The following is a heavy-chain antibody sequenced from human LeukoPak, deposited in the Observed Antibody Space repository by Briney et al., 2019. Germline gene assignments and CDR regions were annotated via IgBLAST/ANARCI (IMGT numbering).Heavy chain of an antibody. V-gene: IGHV3-74*01. J-gene: IGHJ4*02. CDR2: INSDGSST. D-gene: IGHD5-12*01. CDR3: ARSERRDGYTFDY. Sequence: GGSLRLSCAASGFTFSSYWMHWVRQAPGKGLVWVSRINSDGSSTNYADSVKGRFTISRDNAKNTLYLQMNSLRAEDTAVYYCARSERRDGYTFDYWGQGTLVTVSS. CDR1: GFTFSSYW.